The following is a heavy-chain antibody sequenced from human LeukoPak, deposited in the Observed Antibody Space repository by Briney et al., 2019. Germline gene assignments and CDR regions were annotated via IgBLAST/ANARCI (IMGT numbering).Heavy chain of an antibody. CDR2: ISGRGASK. J-gene: IGHJ4*02. Sequence: PGGSLRLSCAVSGLTFNNYAMSWVRQAPGKGLGWVSGISGRGASKYYADSVKGRFTISRDNSKNTLYLQMNSLRAEDTAVYYCAKGVVVAPDVTPFDYWGQGTLVTVSS. V-gene: IGHV3-23*01. CDR3: AKGVVVAPDVTPFDY. D-gene: IGHD2-2*01. CDR1: GLTFNNYA.